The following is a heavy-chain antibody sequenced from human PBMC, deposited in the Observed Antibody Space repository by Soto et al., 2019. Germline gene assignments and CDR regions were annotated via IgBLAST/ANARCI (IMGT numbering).Heavy chain of an antibody. J-gene: IGHJ6*02. CDR2: INPNSGGT. Sequence: ASVKVSCKASGYTFTGYYMHWVRQAPGQGLEWVGWINPNSGGTNYAQKFQGWVTMTRDTSISTAYMELSRLRSDDTAVYYCARGDTIFGVVTSGYYGMDVWGQGTTVTVSS. D-gene: IGHD3-3*01. V-gene: IGHV1-2*04. CDR1: GYTFTGYY. CDR3: ARGDTIFGVVTSGYYGMDV.